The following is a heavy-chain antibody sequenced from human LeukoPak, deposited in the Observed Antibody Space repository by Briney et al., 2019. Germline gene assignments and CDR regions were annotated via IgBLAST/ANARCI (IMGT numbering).Heavy chain of an antibody. Sequence: GGSLRLSCAASGFTFSSYAMHWVRQAPGKGLEWVAVISYDGSNKYYADSVKGRFTISRDNSKNTLYLQMSSLRAEDTAVYYCARGRPGAFDIWGQGTMVTVPS. CDR3: ARGRPGAFDI. J-gene: IGHJ3*02. V-gene: IGHV3-30-3*01. CDR2: ISYDGSNK. CDR1: GFTFSSYA.